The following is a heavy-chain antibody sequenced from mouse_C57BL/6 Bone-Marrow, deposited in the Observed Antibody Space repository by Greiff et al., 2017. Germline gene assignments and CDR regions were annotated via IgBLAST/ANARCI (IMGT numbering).Heavy chain of an antibody. Sequence: VQLQQSGAELVKPGASVKISCKASGYTFTDYYINWVKQRPGQGLEWIGKIGPGSGSTYYNEKFKGKATLTADKSSSTAYMQLSSLTSEDSAVYFCARLPNLYYSNFPDGFAYWGQGTLVTVFA. J-gene: IGHJ3*01. CDR2: IGPGSGST. D-gene: IGHD2-5*01. CDR3: ARLPNLYYSNFPDGFAY. V-gene: IGHV1-77*01. CDR1: GYTFTDYY.